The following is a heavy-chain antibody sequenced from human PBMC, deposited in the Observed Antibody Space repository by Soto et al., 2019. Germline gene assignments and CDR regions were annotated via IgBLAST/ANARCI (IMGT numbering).Heavy chain of an antibody. CDR3: AHPYSGNFYYFDS. Sequence: QITLKESGPTQVKPTQTLTLTCTFSGFSLTVNEVGVGWIRQPPGKALEWLALIWWNDDKRYSPTLKNKLTITKHTSKNQVVLTMTNIDPVDTATYYCAHPYSGNFYYFDSWGQGTLVTVSP. CDR1: GFSLTVNEVG. CDR2: IWWNDDK. J-gene: IGHJ4*02. V-gene: IGHV2-5*01. D-gene: IGHD1-26*01.